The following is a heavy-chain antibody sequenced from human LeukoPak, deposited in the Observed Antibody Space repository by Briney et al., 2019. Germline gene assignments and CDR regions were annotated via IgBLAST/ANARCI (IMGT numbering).Heavy chain of an antibody. Sequence: ASVKVSCKASGYSFTSYAMHWVRQAPGQRLEWMGWINAGNGNTKYSQEFQGRVTITRDTSASTAYMELSSLRSEDMAVYYCAGAALGELYPIEFDYWGQGTLVTVSS. CDR1: GYSFTSYA. D-gene: IGHD3-16*01. CDR3: AGAALGELYPIEFDY. V-gene: IGHV1-3*03. J-gene: IGHJ4*02. CDR2: INAGNGNT.